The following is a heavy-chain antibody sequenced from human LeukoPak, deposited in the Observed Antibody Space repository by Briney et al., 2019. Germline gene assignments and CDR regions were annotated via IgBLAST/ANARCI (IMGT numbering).Heavy chain of an antibody. J-gene: IGHJ4*02. V-gene: IGHV3-74*01. Sequence: GGSLRLSCTASRFSFSGHWMHWARQLPGKGLVWVSRIDRDGSRINYADSVKGRFTISRDNGKNTLFLQMNSLRAEDAAVYYCVRGNDYGGPHYWGQGTLVTVSS. CDR3: VRGNDYGGPHY. CDR2: IDRDGSRI. D-gene: IGHD4-23*01. CDR1: RFSFSGHW.